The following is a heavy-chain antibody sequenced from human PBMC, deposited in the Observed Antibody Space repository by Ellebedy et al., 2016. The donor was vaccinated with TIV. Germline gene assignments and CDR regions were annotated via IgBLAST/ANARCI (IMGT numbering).Heavy chain of an antibody. CDR1: GYTFTSYF. J-gene: IGHJ4*02. CDR3: ARGDNYYYDSSGYYYNY. Sequence: ASVKVSCKASGYTFTSYFLYWVRQAPGQGLEWMGMINPASGNSNYAQKFQGRVAMTRDTSPNTVSMELSSLRSEDTAVYYCARGDNYYYDSSGYYYNYWGQGTLVTVSS. V-gene: IGHV1-46*01. D-gene: IGHD3-22*01. CDR2: INPASGNS.